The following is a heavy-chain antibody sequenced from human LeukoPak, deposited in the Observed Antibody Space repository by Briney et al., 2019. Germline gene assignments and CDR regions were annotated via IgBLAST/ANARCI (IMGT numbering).Heavy chain of an antibody. CDR1: VFTFSIYW. J-gene: IGHJ4*02. D-gene: IGHD3-16*02. Sequence: GGSLRLSCAASVFTFSIYWMHCVRHAPGKGLWWASRLNLDGSSTNYADSVKGRFTISRDNGTNTLYLKINSLRAAATAVYSCARARYMADFDSWGQGTLVTVSS. CDR3: ARARYMADFDS. V-gene: IGHV3-74*01. CDR2: LNLDGSST.